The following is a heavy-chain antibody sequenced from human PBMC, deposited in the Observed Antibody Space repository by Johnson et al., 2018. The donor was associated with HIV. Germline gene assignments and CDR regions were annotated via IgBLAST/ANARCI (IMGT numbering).Heavy chain of an antibody. CDR3: AKDPSYIVATAMTDAFDI. J-gene: IGHJ3*02. CDR1: GLTFTDHY. CDR2: TRNKAHSYTT. D-gene: IGHD5-12*01. Sequence: EVQLVESGGGLVKPGGSLRLSCGASGLTFTDHYMDWVRQAPGKGLEWVGRTRNKAHSYTTEYAASVKGRFTISRDDSKNSLYLQMNSLRAEDTAVYYCAKDPSYIVATAMTDAFDIWGQGTMVTVSS. V-gene: IGHV3-72*01.